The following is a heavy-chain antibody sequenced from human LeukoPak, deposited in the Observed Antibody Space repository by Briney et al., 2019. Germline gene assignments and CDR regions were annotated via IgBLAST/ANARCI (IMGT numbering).Heavy chain of an antibody. D-gene: IGHD3-16*02. CDR1: GYTFTGYN. V-gene: IGHV1-2*02. Sequence: ASVKVSCKPSGYTFTGYNMHWGRHAPGQGLGWSGWINPNRGDTNYTQKFQGRVTMTRDTSISTAYMELSRLRSDDTAVYYCARGGYDYVWGSYRYLLNIDYWGQGPRVIVSS. J-gene: IGHJ4*02. CDR3: ARGGYDYVWGSYRYLLNIDY. CDR2: INPNRGDT.